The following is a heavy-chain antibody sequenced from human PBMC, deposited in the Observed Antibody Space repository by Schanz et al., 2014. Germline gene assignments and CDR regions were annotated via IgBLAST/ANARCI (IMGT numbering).Heavy chain of an antibody. V-gene: IGHV3-7*01. CDR1: GFSFSDYG. CDR3: ARDKGGYYPFDY. D-gene: IGHD3-3*01. Sequence: VQLVESGGGVVQPGRSLRLSCAGSGFSFSDYGMHWVRQAPGEGLEWVANIKQDGSEKYYVDSVKGRFTISRDNAKNSLYLQMNSLRPEDTAVYYCARDKGGYYPFDYWGRGTLVTVSS. J-gene: IGHJ4*02. CDR2: IKQDGSEK.